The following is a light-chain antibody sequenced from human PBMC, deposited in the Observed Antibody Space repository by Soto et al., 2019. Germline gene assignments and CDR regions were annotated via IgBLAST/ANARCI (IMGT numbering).Light chain of an antibody. V-gene: IGKV3-15*01. Sequence: EIVMTQSPATLSLSPGERATLSCRASESVSTNLAWYQQKAGQAPRLLIYGASTRATGIPARFSGSGSGTEFTHTSSRLQSEDFSVYYCQQYSIWRTFGQGTKVEI. J-gene: IGKJ1*01. CDR1: ESVSTN. CDR2: GAS. CDR3: QQYSIWRT.